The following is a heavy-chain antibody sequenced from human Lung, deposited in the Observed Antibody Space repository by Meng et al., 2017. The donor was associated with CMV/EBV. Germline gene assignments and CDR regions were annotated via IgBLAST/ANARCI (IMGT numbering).Heavy chain of an antibody. V-gene: IGHV3-21*01. J-gene: IGHJ6*02. CDR2: ISGSSTYI. Sequence: GESXKISCAASGFTFSDYSMNWVRQAPGKGLEWVSSISGSSTYIHYADSVKGRFTISRDNAKNSVYLQMNSLRAEDTAVYYCARDLYSGSYFGTGYYYGMNVXGQGXTVTVSS. CDR3: ARDLYSGSYFGTGYYYGMNV. CDR1: GFTFSDYS. D-gene: IGHD1-26*01.